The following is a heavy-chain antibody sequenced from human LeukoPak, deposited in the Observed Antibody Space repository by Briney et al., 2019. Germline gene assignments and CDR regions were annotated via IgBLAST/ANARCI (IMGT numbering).Heavy chain of an antibody. J-gene: IGHJ3*02. CDR3: ARGPSYYYVSRFAFDI. Sequence: KSSETLSLTCAVYGGSFSGYYWSWIRQPPGKGLEWIGEINHSGSTNYNPSLKGRVTISVDTSKNQFSLKLSSVTAADTAVYYCARGPSYYYVSRFAFDIWGQGTMVTVSS. V-gene: IGHV4-34*01. CDR1: GGSFSGYY. D-gene: IGHD3-10*02. CDR2: INHSGST.